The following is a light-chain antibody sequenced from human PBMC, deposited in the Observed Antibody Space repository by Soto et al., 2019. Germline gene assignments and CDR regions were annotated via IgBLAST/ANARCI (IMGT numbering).Light chain of an antibody. CDR2: GSS. CDR3: QQYAVTPRT. Sequence: DILLTQSPGSLSLSPGERATLSCRASQSVGTSLAWYQQKPGQSPRRLLYGSSISATGVPARFSGSRSATDFTLNINSLALEDFGVDHCQQYAVTPRTFGQGT. V-gene: IGKV3-11*01. J-gene: IGKJ2*02. CDR1: QSVGTS.